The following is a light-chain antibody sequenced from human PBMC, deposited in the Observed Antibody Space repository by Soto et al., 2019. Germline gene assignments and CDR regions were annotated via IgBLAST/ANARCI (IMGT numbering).Light chain of an antibody. CDR2: DVS. CDR1: SSDVGGYNY. J-gene: IGLJ2*01. Sequence: QSALTQPRSVSGSPGQSVTISCTGTSSDVGGYNYVSWYQQHPGKAPKIMIYDVSKRPSGVPDRFSGSKSANTASLTISGLQAEDEADYYCCSYAGSYTGVFGGGTKLTVL. V-gene: IGLV2-11*01. CDR3: CSYAGSYTGV.